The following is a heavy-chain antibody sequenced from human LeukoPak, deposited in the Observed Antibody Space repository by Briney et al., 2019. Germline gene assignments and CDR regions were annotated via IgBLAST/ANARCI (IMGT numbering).Heavy chain of an antibody. V-gene: IGHV3-7*03. CDR2: VKKDASEK. CDR1: GFTFSNNW. Sequence: GGSLRLSCAASGFTFSNNWMTWVRQAPGKGLEWVASVKKDASEKYYVDSVKGRFTISRDNAKNSLYLQMSSLRVEDTAVYYCARAASIAAEVEGESSHFDYWGQGTLVTVSS. J-gene: IGHJ4*02. CDR3: ARAASIAAEVEGESSHFDY. D-gene: IGHD6-13*01.